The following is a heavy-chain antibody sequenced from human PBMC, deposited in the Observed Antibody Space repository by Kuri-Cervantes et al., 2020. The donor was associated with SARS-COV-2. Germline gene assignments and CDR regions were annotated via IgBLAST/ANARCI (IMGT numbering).Heavy chain of an antibody. D-gene: IGHD1-26*01. J-gene: IGHJ6*03. Sequence: GGSLRLSGAASGFTFSSYGMHWVRQAPGKGLEWVAFIRYDGSNKYYADSVKGRFTISRDNPKNTLYLQMNSLRAEDTAVYYCAKGLGASSDYYYYYMDVWGKGTTVTVSS. V-gene: IGHV3-30*02. CDR1: GFTFSSYG. CDR3: AKGLGASSDYYYYYMDV. CDR2: IRYDGSNK.